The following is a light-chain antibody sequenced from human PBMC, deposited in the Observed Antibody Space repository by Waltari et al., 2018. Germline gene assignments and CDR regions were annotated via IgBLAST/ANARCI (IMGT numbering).Light chain of an antibody. CDR2: EVS. Sequence: QSALTQPPPASGSPGQSVTIPCTGTSSAVGGYNYVSWYQQHPGKAPTVMIYEVSKRPSGVPDRFSGSKSGNTASLTVSGVQAEDEADYYCSSYGGSNNLVFGGGTKLTVL. CDR3: SSYGGSNNLV. J-gene: IGLJ3*02. CDR1: SSAVGGYNY. V-gene: IGLV2-8*01.